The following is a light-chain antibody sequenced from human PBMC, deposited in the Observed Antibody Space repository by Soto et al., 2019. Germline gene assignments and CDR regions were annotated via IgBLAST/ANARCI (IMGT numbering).Light chain of an antibody. CDR3: QQLNKYPST. CDR2: GAS. CDR1: QSISSW. J-gene: IGKJ4*01. Sequence: AIRMTQSPSSFSASTGDRVTITCRASQSISSWLAWYQQKPGKAPKLLIYGASTLQSGVPSRFSGSGSGTDFTLTISSLQPEDFATYYCQQLNKYPSTFGGGTKVDIK. V-gene: IGKV1-8*01.